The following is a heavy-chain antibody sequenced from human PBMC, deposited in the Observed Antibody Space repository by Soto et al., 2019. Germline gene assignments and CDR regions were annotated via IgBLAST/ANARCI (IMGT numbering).Heavy chain of an antibody. CDR1: GGSLSGHY. Sequence: QVQLQQWGAGLLKPSETLSLTCGVFGGSLSGHYWSWIRQPPGKGLEWIGEINHRGNTNYNPSLKSRVTISLDTSKNQFSLKLSSVTAADTAVYYCAVPYQYCTYTSCEDSYFYYGMDVWGQGATVTVSS. D-gene: IGHD2-2*01. CDR2: INHRGNT. V-gene: IGHV4-34*01. CDR3: AVPYQYCTYTSCEDSYFYYGMDV. J-gene: IGHJ6*02.